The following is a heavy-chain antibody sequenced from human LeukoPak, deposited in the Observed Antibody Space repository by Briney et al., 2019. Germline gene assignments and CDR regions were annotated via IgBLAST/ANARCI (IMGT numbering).Heavy chain of an antibody. V-gene: IGHV4-31*03. Sequence: SETLSLTCTVSGGSISSGGYYWSWIRQHPGKGVEWIGYIYYSGSTYYNPSLKSRVTISVDTSKNQFSLKLSSVTAADTAVYYCARGLRDYGADYWGQGTLVTVSS. CDR1: GGSISSGGYY. CDR2: IYYSGST. CDR3: ARGLRDYGADY. J-gene: IGHJ4*02. D-gene: IGHD4-17*01.